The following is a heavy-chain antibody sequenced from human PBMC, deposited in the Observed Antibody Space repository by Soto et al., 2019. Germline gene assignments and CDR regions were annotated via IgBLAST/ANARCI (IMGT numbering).Heavy chain of an antibody. J-gene: IGHJ4*02. D-gene: IGHD5-12*01. CDR3: AKAISGYNAPLDH. Sequence: EVLLLESGGGLVQPGGSLRLSCAASGFTFSSYAMNWVRQAPGKGLEWVSVISGSDSSTYYADSVKGRFTISRDNSKNTLYVQMNSVRAEDTAVYYCAKAISGYNAPLDHWGQGTRVTVSS. CDR1: GFTFSSYA. V-gene: IGHV3-23*01. CDR2: ISGSDSST.